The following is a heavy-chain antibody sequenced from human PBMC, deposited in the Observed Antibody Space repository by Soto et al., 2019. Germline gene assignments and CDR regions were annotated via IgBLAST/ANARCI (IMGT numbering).Heavy chain of an antibody. J-gene: IGHJ4*02. CDR2: INHSGST. Sequence: QVQLQQWGAGLLKPSETLSLTCAVYGGSFSGYYWSWIRQPPGKGLEWIGEINHSGSTNYNPSLKSRVTISVDPSKNQFSLKLSSVTAADTAVYYCASLSSWYVPSSLLGYWGQGTLVTVSS. D-gene: IGHD6-13*01. CDR3: ASLSSWYVPSSLLGY. CDR1: GGSFSGYY. V-gene: IGHV4-34*01.